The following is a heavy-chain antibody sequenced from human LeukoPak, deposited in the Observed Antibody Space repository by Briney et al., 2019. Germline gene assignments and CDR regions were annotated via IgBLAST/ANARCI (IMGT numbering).Heavy chain of an antibody. J-gene: IGHJ6*02. CDR3: AREGGYCSSTSCHGSYYGMDV. CDR1: GGSISNYY. D-gene: IGHD2-2*03. CDR2: INYSGST. Sequence: SETLSLTCAVSGGSISNYYLNWIRQPPGKGLEWIGYINYSGSTNYNPSLKSRVTISIDTSKNQFSLKLSSVTAADTAVYYCAREGGYCSSTSCHGSYYGMDVWGQGTTVTVSS. V-gene: IGHV4-59*01.